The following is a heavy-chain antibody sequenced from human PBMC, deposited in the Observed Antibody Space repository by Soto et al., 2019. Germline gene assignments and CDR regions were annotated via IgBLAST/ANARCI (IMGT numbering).Heavy chain of an antibody. CDR1: GFTFSSYS. CDR3: ARSAPVTHNYYYYYYMDV. V-gene: IGHV3-48*01. D-gene: IGHD4-4*01. Sequence: GGSLRLSCAASGFTFSSYSMNWVRQAPGKGLEWVSYISSSSSTIYYADSVKGRFTISRDNAKNSLYLQMNSLRAEDTAVYYCARSAPVTHNYYYYYYMDVWGKGTTVTVSS. J-gene: IGHJ6*03. CDR2: ISSSSSTI.